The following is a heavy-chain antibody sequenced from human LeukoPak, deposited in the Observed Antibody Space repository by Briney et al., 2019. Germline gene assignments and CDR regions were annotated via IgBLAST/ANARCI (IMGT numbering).Heavy chain of an antibody. D-gene: IGHD1-26*01. Sequence: PGGSLRLSCAASGFTFSSYAMSWVRQAPGKGLECVSLISWDGSNSYYADSVKGRFTISRDNFKNSLYLQMNSLRAEDTALYYCAKEGVGATKELDYWGQGTLVTVSS. J-gene: IGHJ4*02. CDR1: GFTFSSYA. CDR3: AKEGVGATKELDY. V-gene: IGHV3-43D*03. CDR2: ISWDGSNS.